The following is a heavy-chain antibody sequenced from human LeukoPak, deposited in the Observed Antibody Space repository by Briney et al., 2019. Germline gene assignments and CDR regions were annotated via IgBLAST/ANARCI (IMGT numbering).Heavy chain of an antibody. Sequence: GGSLRLSCAASGFTFSSYSMNWVRQAPGKGLEWVAFIRYDGSNKYYADSVKGRFTISRDNSKNTLYLQMNSLRAEDTAVYYCASDILTGYYHPIGPYWGQGTLVTVSS. CDR1: GFTFSSYS. D-gene: IGHD3-9*01. CDR2: IRYDGSNK. V-gene: IGHV3-30*02. CDR3: ASDILTGYYHPIGPY. J-gene: IGHJ4*02.